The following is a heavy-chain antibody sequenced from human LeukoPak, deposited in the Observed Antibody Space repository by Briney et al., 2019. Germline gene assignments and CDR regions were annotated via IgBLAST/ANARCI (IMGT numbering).Heavy chain of an antibody. V-gene: IGHV3-30*02. CDR3: TKEYSGSDDYPGTLHH. Sequence: PGGSLRLSCAASGFTFSDYAMHWVRQAPGKGLEWVSFIRDDDSKRFYVDSVKGRFTVSRDSSRKTVYLQMDSLSAEDTAVYYCTKEYSGSDDYPGTLHHWGQGTLVTVSS. CDR2: IRDDDSKR. D-gene: IGHD5-12*01. J-gene: IGHJ5*02. CDR1: GFTFSDYA.